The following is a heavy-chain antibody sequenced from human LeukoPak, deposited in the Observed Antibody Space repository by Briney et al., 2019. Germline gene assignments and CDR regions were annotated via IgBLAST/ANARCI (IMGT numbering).Heavy chain of an antibody. Sequence: KPSETLSLTCAVYGGSFSGYYWNWIRQPPGKGLEWIGEINHAGGTNYNPSLESRVTMSVDTSKNQISLSLSSATAADTAVYFCARAGTGDRSAVFGSWGQGTQVTVSS. CDR3: ARAGTGDRSAVFGS. CDR2: INHAGGT. D-gene: IGHD7-27*01. V-gene: IGHV4-34*01. CDR1: GGSFSGYY. J-gene: IGHJ4*02.